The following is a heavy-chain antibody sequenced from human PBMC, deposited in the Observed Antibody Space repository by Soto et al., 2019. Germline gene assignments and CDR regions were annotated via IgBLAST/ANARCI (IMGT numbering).Heavy chain of an antibody. Sequence: QVQLVESGGGVVQPGMSLRLSCAASGFTFSRYAIHWVRQAPGKGLEWLALISYDASNTYYADSVKGRFTISRDNSKNTLYLQVNSLGAEDTAVYYCARGYSSSSAAFDYWGQGTLVTVSS. V-gene: IGHV3-30-3*01. CDR2: ISYDASNT. CDR3: ARGYSSSSAAFDY. D-gene: IGHD6-13*01. CDR1: GFTFSRYA. J-gene: IGHJ4*02.